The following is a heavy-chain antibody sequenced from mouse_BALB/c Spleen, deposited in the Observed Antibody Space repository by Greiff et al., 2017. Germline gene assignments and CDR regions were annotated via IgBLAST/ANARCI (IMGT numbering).Heavy chain of an antibody. V-gene: IGHV1S135*01. CDR2: IDPYNGGT. CDR1: GYSFTGYN. Sequence: VQLQQSGPELGKPGASVKISCKASGYSFTGYNMYWVKQSHRKSLEWIGYIDPYNGGTSYNQKSKGKATLTVDKSSSTAYMHLNSLTSEDSAIYYCAKEVRDYFDYWGQGTTLTVSS. J-gene: IGHJ2*01. D-gene: IGHD2-14*01. CDR3: AKEVRDYFDY.